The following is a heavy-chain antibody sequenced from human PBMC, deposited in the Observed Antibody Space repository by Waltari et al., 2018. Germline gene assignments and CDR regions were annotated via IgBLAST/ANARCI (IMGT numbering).Heavy chain of an antibody. CDR3: TRDEYSSSSRGYYYYGMDV. V-gene: IGHV3-49*03. CDR2: IRSKAYGGTT. J-gene: IGHJ6*02. D-gene: IGHD6-6*01. CDR1: GFTFGDYA. Sequence: EVQLVESGGGLVQPGRSLRLSCTASGFTFGDYAMSWFRQAPGKGLEWVGFIRSKAYGGTTEYAASVKGRFTISRDDSKSIAYLQMNSLKTEDTAVYYCTRDEYSSSSRGYYYYGMDVWGQGTTVTVSS.